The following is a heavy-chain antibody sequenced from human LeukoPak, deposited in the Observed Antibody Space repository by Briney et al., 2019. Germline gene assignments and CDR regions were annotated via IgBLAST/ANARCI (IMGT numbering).Heavy chain of an antibody. CDR3: ARERGGYCSSTTCYKAFDI. Sequence: GGSLRLSCAASGFTFSSYWMSWVRQAPGKGLEWVANIKQDGSEKYYVDSVKGRFTISRDNAKNSLYLQMNSLRAEDTAVYYCARERGGYCSSTTCYKAFDIWGQGTMATVSS. D-gene: IGHD2-2*02. CDR2: IKQDGSEK. J-gene: IGHJ3*02. CDR1: GFTFSSYW. V-gene: IGHV3-7*01.